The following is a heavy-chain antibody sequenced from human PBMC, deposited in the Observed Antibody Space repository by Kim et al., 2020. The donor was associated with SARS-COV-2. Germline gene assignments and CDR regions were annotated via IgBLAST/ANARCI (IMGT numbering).Heavy chain of an antibody. V-gene: IGHV3-33*01. CDR1: GFAFSSYG. D-gene: IGHD2-21*02. J-gene: IGHJ4*02. CDR3: AREGAYCGGDCYNYFDF. CDR2: IWYDERKR. Sequence: GGSLRLSCAASGFAFSSYGMHWVRQTPDKGLEWVAVIWYDERKRHYADSVKGRFTISRDNSKNTLYLHMSSLRAEDTAFYYCAREGAYCGGDCYNYFDFWXXGTLVTVSS.